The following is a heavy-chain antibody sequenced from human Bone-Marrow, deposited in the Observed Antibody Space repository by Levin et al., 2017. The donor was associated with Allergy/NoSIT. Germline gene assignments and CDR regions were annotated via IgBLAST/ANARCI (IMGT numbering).Heavy chain of an antibody. V-gene: IGHV5-51*01. Sequence: KFGESLKISCQGSGYIFTTYYIAWVRHLPGKGLEWMGIVYPGDSDPTYSPSFQGQVTISADGSLSTAYLQWSSLKASDTAMYYCARRAYDYGGNCFDSWGQGTRVTVSS. CDR1: GYIFTTYY. CDR2: VYPGDSDP. J-gene: IGHJ5*01. CDR3: ARRAYDYGGNCFDS. D-gene: IGHD4-23*01.